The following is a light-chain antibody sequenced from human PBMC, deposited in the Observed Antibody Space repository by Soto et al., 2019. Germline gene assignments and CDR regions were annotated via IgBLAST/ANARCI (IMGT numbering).Light chain of an antibody. CDR1: QDISNW. CDR2: DAS. V-gene: IGKV1-12*01. Sequence: IQMTQSPSTLSASVGDRVTITCRASQDISNWLAWYQQRPGKAPNLLIYDASSLESGVPSRFSGSGSGTDFTLTISSLQPEDFATYYCQQANSFPLTFGGGTKVDIK. J-gene: IGKJ4*01. CDR3: QQANSFPLT.